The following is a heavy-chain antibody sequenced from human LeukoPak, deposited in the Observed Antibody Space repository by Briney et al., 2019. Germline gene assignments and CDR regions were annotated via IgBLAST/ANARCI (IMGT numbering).Heavy chain of an antibody. CDR3: TRDLPATISLGDDY. V-gene: IGHV3-21*01. CDR2: ISFDSGDET. CDR1: GFSFSDYY. Sequence: GGSLRLSCAASGFSFSDYYMHWVRQAPGKGLEWVSSISFDSGDETLYADSVKGRFTISRDNTKNSMYPQMDSLTVEDTALYFCTRDLPATISLGDDYWGPGILVTVSS. J-gene: IGHJ4*02. D-gene: IGHD5-12*01.